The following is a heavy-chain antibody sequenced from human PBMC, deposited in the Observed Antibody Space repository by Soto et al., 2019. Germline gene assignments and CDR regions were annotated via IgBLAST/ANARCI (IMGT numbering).Heavy chain of an antibody. CDR3: ARPTYYYDSSGPPAY. V-gene: IGHV4-34*01. D-gene: IGHD3-22*01. CDR1: GGSFSGYY. J-gene: IGHJ4*02. CDR2: INHSGST. Sequence: SETLSLTCAVYGGSFSGYYWTWIRQPPGTGLEWIGEINHSGSTNYNPSLKSRFTVSRDSAKNSLYLQMNSLRAEDTAVYYCARPTYYYDSSGPPAYWGQGTLVTVSS.